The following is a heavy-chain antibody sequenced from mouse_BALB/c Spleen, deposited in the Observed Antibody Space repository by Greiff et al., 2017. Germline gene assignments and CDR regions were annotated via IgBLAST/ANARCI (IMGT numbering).Heavy chain of an antibody. J-gene: IGHJ3*01. D-gene: IGHD2-14*01. CDR2: INPNNGGT. Sequence: EVKLQESGPELVKPGPSVKIPCKASGYTFTDYNMDWVKQSHGKSLEWIGDINPNNGGTIYNQKFKGKATLTVDKSSSTAYMELRSLTSEDTAVYYCARGEVRRAFAYWGQGTLVTVSA. V-gene: IGHV1-18*01. CDR3: ARGEVRRAFAY. CDR1: GYTFTDYN.